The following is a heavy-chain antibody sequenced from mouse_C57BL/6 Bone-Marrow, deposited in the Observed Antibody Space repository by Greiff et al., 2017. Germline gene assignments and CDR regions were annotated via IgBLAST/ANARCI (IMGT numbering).Heavy chain of an antibody. CDR2: IRNDANNHAT. Sequence: EVQRVESGAGLVQPGGSMKLSCAASGFTFSDAWMDWVRQSPEKGLEWVAVIRNDANNHATYYAESVKGRFTISRDDSKSSVYLQMNSLGPEDTGSYYWRGLERVRLAYWGQGTLVTVSA. CDR3: RGLERVRLAY. CDR1: GFTFSDAW. D-gene: IGHD2-13*01. V-gene: IGHV6-6*01. J-gene: IGHJ3*01.